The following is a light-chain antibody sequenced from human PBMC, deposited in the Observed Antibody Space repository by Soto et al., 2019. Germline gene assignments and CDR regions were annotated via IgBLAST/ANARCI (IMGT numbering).Light chain of an antibody. CDR3: QQRITWPLT. CDR1: QSVSDY. V-gene: IGKV3-11*01. CDR2: DAS. Sequence: PGERATLSCRASQSVSDYLAWYQQKPGQAPRLLIYDASHRATGIPARFSGSGSGTDFTFTISSLEPEDFAVYYCQQRITWPLTFGGGNKVEI. J-gene: IGKJ4*02.